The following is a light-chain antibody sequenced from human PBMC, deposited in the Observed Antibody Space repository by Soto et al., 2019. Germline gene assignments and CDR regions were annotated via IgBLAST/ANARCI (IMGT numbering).Light chain of an antibody. CDR2: SAS. CDR1: QSVSSY. V-gene: IGKV3-20*01. CDR3: QYYDASQPIT. Sequence: IVLTQSPGTLSLSPGERATLSCRASQSVSSYLAWYQQKPGQDPRLLIYSASSRAAGIPDAFSGSGCGADFTLTISRVEPAEDAVYYCQYYDASQPITFGQGTRLEIK. J-gene: IGKJ5*01.